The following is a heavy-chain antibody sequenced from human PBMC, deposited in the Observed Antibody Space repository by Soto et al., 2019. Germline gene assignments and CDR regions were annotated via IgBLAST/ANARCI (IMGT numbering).Heavy chain of an antibody. J-gene: IGHJ6*02. V-gene: IGHV7-4-1*01. CDR2: INTNTGNP. CDR3: ARSRYDFWSGYSLGYYDGMDV. Sequence: GASVKVSCKASGYTFTSYAMNWVRQAPGQGLEWMGWINTNTGNPTYAQGFTGRFVFSLATSVSTAYLQICSLKAEDTAVYYCARSRYDFWSGYSLGYYDGMDVWGQGTTVTVSS. D-gene: IGHD3-3*01. CDR1: GYTFTSYA.